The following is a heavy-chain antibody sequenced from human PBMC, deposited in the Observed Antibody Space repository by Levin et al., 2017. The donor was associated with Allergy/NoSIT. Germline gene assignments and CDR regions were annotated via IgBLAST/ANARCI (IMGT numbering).Heavy chain of an antibody. V-gene: IGHV4-39*01. CDR2: IYYSGST. CDR1: GGSISSSSYY. D-gene: IGHD3-16*01. Sequence: SETLSLTCTVSGGSISSSSYYWGWIRQPPGKGLEWIGSIYYSGSTYYNPSLKSRVTISVDTSKNQFSLKLSSVTAADTAVYYCASHLNYDYIWGSSSHFDYWGQGTLVTVSS. J-gene: IGHJ4*02. CDR3: ASHLNYDYIWGSSSHFDY.